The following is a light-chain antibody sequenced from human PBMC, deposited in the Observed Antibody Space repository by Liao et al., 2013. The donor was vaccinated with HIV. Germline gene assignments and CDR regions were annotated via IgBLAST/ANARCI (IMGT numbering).Light chain of an antibody. Sequence: SYDLTQPPSVSVSPGQTASITCSGDRLGDNIVSWYQQRPGQSPVVVIYQDNKWPSGIPDRFSGSNSGDTATLTISGTQAMDEADYYCQAWDSSIYWVFGGGTKLTVL. V-gene: IGLV3-1*01. J-gene: IGLJ3*02. CDR3: QAWDSSIYWV. CDR1: RLGDNI. CDR2: QDN.